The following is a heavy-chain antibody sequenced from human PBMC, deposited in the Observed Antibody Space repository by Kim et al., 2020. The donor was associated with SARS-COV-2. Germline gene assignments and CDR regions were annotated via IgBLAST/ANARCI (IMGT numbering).Heavy chain of an antibody. CDR2: IKSKSDGGTT. D-gene: IGHD5-12*01. CDR3: TTYEI. CDR1: GFTFTSAW. Sequence: GGSLRLSCAASGFTFTSAWMSWVRQAPGKGLEWVARIKSKSDGGTTDYAAPVQGRFTISRDDSKNTLFLQMNSLKNEDTALYYCTTYEIWGQGTLVTVSS. J-gene: IGHJ4*02. V-gene: IGHV3-15*01.